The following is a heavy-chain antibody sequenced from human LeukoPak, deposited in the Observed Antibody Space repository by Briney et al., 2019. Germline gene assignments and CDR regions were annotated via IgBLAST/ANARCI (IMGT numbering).Heavy chain of an antibody. CDR3: ARVPDYCSGGSCFWTVDY. CDR1: GYSFSSYW. D-gene: IGHD2-15*01. CDR2: IYPGDSDT. V-gene: IGHV5-51*01. Sequence: GESLKISCKGSGYSFSSYWIGWVRQMPGKGLEWMGTIYPGDSDTRYSPSFQGQVTISADRSISTAYLQWSSLKASDTAMYYCARVPDYCSGGSCFWTVDYWGQGTLVTVSS. J-gene: IGHJ4*02.